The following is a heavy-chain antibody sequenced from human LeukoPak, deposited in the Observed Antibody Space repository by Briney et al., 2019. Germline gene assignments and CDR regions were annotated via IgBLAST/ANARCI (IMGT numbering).Heavy chain of an antibody. CDR3: TTGATLSYYYYMDV. D-gene: IGHD5-24*01. CDR1: GFTFSNAW. V-gene: IGHV3-15*01. Sequence: GGSLRLPCAASGFTFSNAWMSWVRQAPGKGLEWVGRIKSKTDGGTTDYAAPVKGRFTISRDDSKNTLYLQMNSLKTEDTAVYYCTTGATLSYYYYMDVWGKGTTVTVSS. CDR2: IKSKTDGGTT. J-gene: IGHJ6*03.